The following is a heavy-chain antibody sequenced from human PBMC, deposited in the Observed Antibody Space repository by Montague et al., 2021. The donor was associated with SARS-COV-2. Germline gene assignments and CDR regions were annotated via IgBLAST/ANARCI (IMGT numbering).Heavy chain of an antibody. Sequence: SETLSLTCAVSGGSISSHYWSFIRQPPGTGLEWIAYINYSGGTNYNPSLKSRVTISVDTSKNHFSLQLRSVTPADTAAYFCASATAVRGAVNWFDPWGQGTLVTVSS. V-gene: IGHV4-59*11. J-gene: IGHJ5*02. CDR1: GGSISSHY. D-gene: IGHD3-10*01. CDR3: ASATAVRGAVNWFDP. CDR2: INYSGGT.